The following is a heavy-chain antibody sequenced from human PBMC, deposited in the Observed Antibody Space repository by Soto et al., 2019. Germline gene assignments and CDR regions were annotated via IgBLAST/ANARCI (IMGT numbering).Heavy chain of an antibody. D-gene: IGHD3-3*01. J-gene: IGHJ4*02. V-gene: IGHV6-1*01. Sequence: QVQLHQSGPGLVKPSQTLSLTCAISGDSVSRTSVAWNWIRQSPSRGLEWLGRTYYRSKCNSDYAVSVRCRTTINPDTSKWQFSLRLNSVPPEDTAVYYHVRGQFSSSDSWGQRTPVNVPS. CDR3: VRGQFSSSDS. CDR2: TYYRSKCNS. CDR1: GDSVSRTSVA.